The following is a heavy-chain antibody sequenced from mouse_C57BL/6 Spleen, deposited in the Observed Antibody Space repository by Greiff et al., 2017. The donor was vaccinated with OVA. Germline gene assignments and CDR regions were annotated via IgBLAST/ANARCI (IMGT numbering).Heavy chain of an antibody. CDR1: GYAFSSSW. CDR2: IYPGDGDT. Sequence: LMEPGASVKISCKASGYAFSSSWMNWVKQRPGKGLEWIGRIYPGDGDTNYNGKFKGKATLTADKSSSTAYMQLSSLTSEDSAVYFCARGAMDYWGQGTSVTVSS. CDR3: ARGAMDY. V-gene: IGHV1-82*01. J-gene: IGHJ4*01.